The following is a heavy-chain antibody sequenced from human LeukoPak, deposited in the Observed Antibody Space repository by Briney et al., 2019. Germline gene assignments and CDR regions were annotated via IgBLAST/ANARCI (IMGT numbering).Heavy chain of an antibody. CDR1: GYTFTSYG. J-gene: IGHJ5*02. D-gene: IGHD5-12*01. CDR2: ISAYNGNT. CDR3: ARRLETEGYSGYDYRENWFDP. V-gene: IGHV1-18*01. Sequence: GASVKVSCKASGYTFTSYGISWVRQAPGQGLEWMGWISAYNGNTNYAQKLQGRVTMTTDTSTSTAYMELRSLRSDDTAVYYCARRLETEGYSGYDYRENWFDPWGQGTLVTVSS.